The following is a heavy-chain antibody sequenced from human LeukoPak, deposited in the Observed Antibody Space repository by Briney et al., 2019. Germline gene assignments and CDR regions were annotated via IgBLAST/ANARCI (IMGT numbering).Heavy chain of an antibody. Sequence: ASVKVSCKASGYTFTSYDINWVRQATGQGLEWMGWMNPNSGNTGYAQKLQGRVTMTTDTSTSTAYMELRSLRSDDTAVYYCARDITIFGMGDYWGQGTLVTVSS. CDR3: ARDITIFGMGDY. CDR2: MNPNSGNT. D-gene: IGHD3-3*01. J-gene: IGHJ4*02. CDR1: GYTFTSYD. V-gene: IGHV1-8*01.